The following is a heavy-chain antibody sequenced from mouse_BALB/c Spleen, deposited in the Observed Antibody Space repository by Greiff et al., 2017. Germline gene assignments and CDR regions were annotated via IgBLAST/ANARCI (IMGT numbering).Heavy chain of an antibody. CDR1: GFTFSSYA. Sequence: EVQVVESGGGLVKPGGSLKLSCAASGFTFSSYAMSWVRQSPEKRLEWVAEISSGGSYTYYPDTVTGRFTISRDNAKNTLYLEMSSLRSEDTAMYYCAWAMDYWGQGTSVTVSS. CDR2: ISSGGSYT. J-gene: IGHJ4*01. CDR3: AWAMDY. V-gene: IGHV5-9-4*01.